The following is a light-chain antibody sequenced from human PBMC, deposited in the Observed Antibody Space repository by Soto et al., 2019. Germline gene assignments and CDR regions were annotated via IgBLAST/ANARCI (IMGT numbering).Light chain of an antibody. V-gene: IGKV1-9*01. CDR3: LQDYNYPWT. CDR1: QGISSY. Sequence: DIQLTQSPSFLSASVGDRVTITCRASQGISSYLAWYQQKPGKAPKLLIYAASTLQSGVPSRFSGSGSGRDFTLTISSLQPEDFATYYCLQDYNYPWTFGQGTKVDIK. J-gene: IGKJ1*01. CDR2: AAS.